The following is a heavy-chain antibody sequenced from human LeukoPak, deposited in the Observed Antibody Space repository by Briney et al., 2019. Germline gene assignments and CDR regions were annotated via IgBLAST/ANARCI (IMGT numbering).Heavy chain of an antibody. J-gene: IGHJ4*02. D-gene: IGHD6-13*01. CDR3: ARERMSRIAAVHFDY. CDR1: GFTFSDYY. CDR2: ISSSGSTI. Sequence: GGALRLSCAASGFTFSDYYMSWIRQAPGKGLEWVSYISSSGSTIYYADSVKGRFTISRDNAKNSLYLQMNSLRAEDTAVYYCARERMSRIAAVHFDYWGQGTLVTVSS. V-gene: IGHV3-11*01.